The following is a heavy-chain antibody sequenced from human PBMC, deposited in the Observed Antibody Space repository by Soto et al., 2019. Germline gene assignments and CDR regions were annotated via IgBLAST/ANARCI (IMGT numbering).Heavy chain of an antibody. CDR3: ARVNDPDDY. V-gene: IGHV3-74*01. CDR1: GFAFSRYW. J-gene: IGHJ4*02. D-gene: IGHD1-1*01. Sequence: EVHLVESGGGLVQPGGSLRLSCAASGFAFSRYWMHWVRQAPGGGLMWASRINDGATRTHFADSVKGRFTVSRDNAKNTVYLQMDSLRVVDTALYYCARVNDPDDYWGQGTLVIVSS. CDR2: INDGATRT.